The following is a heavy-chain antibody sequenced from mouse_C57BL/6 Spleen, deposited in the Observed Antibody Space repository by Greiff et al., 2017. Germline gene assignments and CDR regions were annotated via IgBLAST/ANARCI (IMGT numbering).Heavy chain of an antibody. J-gene: IGHJ4*01. V-gene: IGHV1-72*01. CDR1: GYTFTSYW. CDR2: IDPNSGGT. D-gene: IGHD1-1*01. CDR3: ARSGGSSYEDAMDY. Sequence: QVQLQQSGAELVKPGASVKLSCKASGYTFTSYWMHWVKQRPGRGLEWIGSIDPNSGGTKYNEKFKSKATLTVDKPSSTAYMQLSSLTSEDSAVYYCARSGGSSYEDAMDYWGQGTSVTVSS.